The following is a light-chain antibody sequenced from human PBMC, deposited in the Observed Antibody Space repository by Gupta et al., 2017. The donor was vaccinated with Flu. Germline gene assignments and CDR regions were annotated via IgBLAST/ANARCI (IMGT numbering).Light chain of an antibody. CDR2: EVG. CDR3: CSYTTRSTLYV. V-gene: IGLV2-14*01. Sequence: QSALTQAASVSGSPGQSITISCTGTSSDVGGENFVSWYQQHPGKAPKLIIYEVGRRPSGVSDRFSGSKSGNTASLTISGLQAEDEADYYCCSYTTRSTLYVFGTGTRVSVL. CDR1: SSDVGGENF. J-gene: IGLJ1*01.